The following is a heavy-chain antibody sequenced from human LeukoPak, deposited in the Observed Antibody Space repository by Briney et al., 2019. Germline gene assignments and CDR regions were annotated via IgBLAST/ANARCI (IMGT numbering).Heavy chain of an antibody. V-gene: IGHV3-74*01. Sequence: SGFXXXSYWMHWVRHAPGKGLVWVSRINGDGSSTTYVDSVMGRFTISRDNAKNTLYLQMNSVRAEDTAVYYCARGNIAAAGIHYWGQGTLVIVSS. CDR3: ARGNIAAAGIHY. D-gene: IGHD6-13*01. J-gene: IGHJ4*02. CDR1: GFXXXSYW. CDR2: INGDGSST.